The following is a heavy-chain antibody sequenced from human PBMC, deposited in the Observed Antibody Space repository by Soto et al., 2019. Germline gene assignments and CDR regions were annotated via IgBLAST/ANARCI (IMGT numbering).Heavy chain of an antibody. D-gene: IGHD2-2*01. CDR2: IDPSDSYT. Sequence: LKISCQASCYCCTSHRLSRVRRMPRPCLEGLGGIDPSDSYTNYSPSFQGHVTISADKSISTAYLQWSSMKDSAAAMYYCERRTHYCSSTSCYSGPLDHYYGMDVWGQGTAVTVSS. J-gene: IGHJ6*02. V-gene: IGHV5-10-1*01. CDR3: ERRTHYCSSTSCYSGPLDHYYGMDV. CDR1: CYCCTSHR.